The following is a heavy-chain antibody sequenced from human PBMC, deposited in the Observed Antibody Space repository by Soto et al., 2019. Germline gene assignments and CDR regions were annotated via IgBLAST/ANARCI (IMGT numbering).Heavy chain of an antibody. D-gene: IGHD6-13*01. CDR3: ARVLRVRVAAAGPPRGNWFDP. J-gene: IGHJ5*02. CDR2: IIPIFGTA. V-gene: IGHV1-69*13. CDR1: GGTFISYA. Sequence: SVKVSCKASGGTFISYAISWVRQAPGQGLEWMGGIIPIFGTANYAQKFQGRVTITADESTSTAYMELSSLRSEDTAVYYCARVLRVRVAAAGPPRGNWFDPWGQGTLVTVSS.